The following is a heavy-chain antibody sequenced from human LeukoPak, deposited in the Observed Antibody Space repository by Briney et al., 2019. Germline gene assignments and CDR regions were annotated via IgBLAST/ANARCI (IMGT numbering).Heavy chain of an antibody. CDR3: ARRVGRYFGERAYYYNYMDV. CDR2: IYYSGST. V-gene: IGHV4-59*12. D-gene: IGHD3-10*01. Sequence: NPSETLSLTCTVSGGSISSYYWSWIRQPPGKGLEWIGYIYYSGSTNYNPSLKSRVTISVDTSKNQFSLKLSSVTAADTAVYYCARRVGRYFGERAYYYNYMDVWDKGTTVTISS. CDR1: GGSISSYY. J-gene: IGHJ6*03.